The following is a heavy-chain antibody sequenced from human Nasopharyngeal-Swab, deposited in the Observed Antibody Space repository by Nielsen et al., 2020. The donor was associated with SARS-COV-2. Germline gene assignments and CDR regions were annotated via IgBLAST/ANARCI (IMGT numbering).Heavy chain of an antibody. D-gene: IGHD3-16*02. CDR3: ARVRARRSFGGVIVPFDY. Sequence: WIRQPPGKGLEWIGEINHSGSTNYNPSLKSRVTISVNTSKNQFSLKLSSVTAADTAVYYCARVRARRSFGGVIVPFDYWGQGTLVTV. J-gene: IGHJ4*02. V-gene: IGHV4-34*01. CDR2: INHSGST.